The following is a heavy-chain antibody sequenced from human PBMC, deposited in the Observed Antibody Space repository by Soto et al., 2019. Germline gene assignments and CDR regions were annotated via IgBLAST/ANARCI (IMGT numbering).Heavy chain of an antibody. J-gene: IGHJ4*02. CDR2: IYWDDDK. D-gene: IGHD2-21*02. CDR3: AHIGPKLVTAGGHGRLDF. CDR1: GFSVSSSGEG. Sequence: QITLKESGPTLVKPTQTLTLTCTVSGFSVSSSGEGVGWIRQPPGKALEWLALIYWDDDKRYSPSLKSRLTITKDTATNQMVLTRTTLDPVETATYYGAHIGPKLVTAGGHGRLDFWGQGTLVTVSS. V-gene: IGHV2-5*02.